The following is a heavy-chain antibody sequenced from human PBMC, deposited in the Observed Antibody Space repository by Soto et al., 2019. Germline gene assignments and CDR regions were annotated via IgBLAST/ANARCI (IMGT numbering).Heavy chain of an antibody. CDR1: GYTFTKSD. J-gene: IGHJ4*02. CDR2: MNPDNGDT. Sequence: ASVKVSCKASGYTFTKSDINWVRQATGHGLEWMGWMNPDNGDTEYAQRFQGSVTMTRNTAITTAYLELSSLRSDDTAFYYCARGTDSRELWGQGTLVTVSS. D-gene: IGHD2-21*02. CDR3: ARGTDSREL. V-gene: IGHV1-8*01.